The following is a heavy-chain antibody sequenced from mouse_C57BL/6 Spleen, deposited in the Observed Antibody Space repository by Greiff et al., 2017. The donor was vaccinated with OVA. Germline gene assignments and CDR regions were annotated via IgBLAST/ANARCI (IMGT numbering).Heavy chain of an antibody. CDR2: IDPETGGT. J-gene: IGHJ3*01. D-gene: IGHD3-2*02. V-gene: IGHV1-15*01. CDR3: TRDSSGYVGFAY. Sequence: QVQLQQSGAELVRPGASVTLSCKASGYTFTDYEMHWVKQTPVHGLEWIGAIDPETGGTAYNQKFKGKAILTADKSSSTAYMELRSLTSEDSAVYYCTRDSSGYVGFAYWGQGTLVTVSA. CDR1: GYTFTDYE.